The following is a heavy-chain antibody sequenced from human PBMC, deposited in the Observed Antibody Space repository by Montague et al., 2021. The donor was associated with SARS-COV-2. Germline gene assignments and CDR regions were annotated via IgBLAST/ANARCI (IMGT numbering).Heavy chain of an antibody. V-gene: IGHV4-34*01. J-gene: IGHJ4*02. D-gene: IGHD3-22*01. CDR3: ARGLIDITMMVVVLTGASLYFDC. Sequence: SETLSLTCGVSGGSLSGYHWSWIRQPPGKGLEWIGEIGPSGSTNYNPSXXSRVIISLDTSKNQFSLKLSSVTAADTAVYYCARGLIDITMMVVVLTGASLYFDCWGQGILVTVSS. CDR2: IGPSGST. CDR1: GGSLSGYH.